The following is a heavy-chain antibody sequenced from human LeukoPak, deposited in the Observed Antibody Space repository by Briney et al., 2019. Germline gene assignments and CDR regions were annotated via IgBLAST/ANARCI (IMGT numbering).Heavy chain of an antibody. CDR1: GYTFTSYG. V-gene: IGHV1-3*01. CDR2: INVGNGNT. J-gene: IGHJ4*02. Sequence: ASVKVSCKASGYTFTSYGISWVRQAPGQRLEWMGWINVGNGNTKYSQKFQGRVTITRDTSASTAYMGLSSLRSEDTAVYYCAREAGNIVNDYWGQGTLVTVSS. D-gene: IGHD5-12*01. CDR3: AREAGNIVNDY.